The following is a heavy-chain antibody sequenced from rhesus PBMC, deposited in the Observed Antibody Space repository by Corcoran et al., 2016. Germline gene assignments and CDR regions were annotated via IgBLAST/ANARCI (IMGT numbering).Heavy chain of an antibody. D-gene: IGHD6S26*01. Sequence: VKLQQWGEGLMKPSETLSLTCAVYGGSISGFYFWTWIRRAPGKGLEWIGNIDGNSATTNYSPTLKNRVTISKDTFKNQLSLRLYSVTAADTAAYYCARGASGWSDNSLDVWGPGVLVTVSS. J-gene: IGHJ5-2*01. CDR2: IDGNSATT. CDR1: GGSISGFYF. V-gene: IGHV4-73*01. CDR3: ARGASGWSDNSLDV.